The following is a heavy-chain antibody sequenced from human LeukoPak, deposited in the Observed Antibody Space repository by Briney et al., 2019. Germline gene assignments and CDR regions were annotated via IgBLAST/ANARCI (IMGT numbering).Heavy chain of an antibody. V-gene: IGHV4-4*02. Sequence: SETLSLTCVVSGGXISSTNCWTWVRQPPGGGLEWIGEFHLNGRTHYSPSLESRVTMSVDMSENHISLKLTSVTAADTAVYYCAREGGFYRPLDYSGPGTLVIVSS. CDR3: AREGGFYRPLDY. CDR1: GGXISSTNC. CDR2: FHLNGRT. J-gene: IGHJ4*02. D-gene: IGHD2/OR15-2a*01.